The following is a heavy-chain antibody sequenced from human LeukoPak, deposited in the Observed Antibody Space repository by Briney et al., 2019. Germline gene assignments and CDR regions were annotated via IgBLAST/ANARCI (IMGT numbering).Heavy chain of an antibody. Sequence: GGSLRLSCAASGFTFSSYAMSWVRQAPGKGLEWVSAISGSGGSTYYADSVKGRFTISRDNSKNTLYLQMNSLRAEDTAVYYCARGDFNGGLYYYYYMDVWGKGTTVTVSS. CDR2: ISGSGGST. V-gene: IGHV3-23*01. D-gene: IGHD4-23*01. CDR1: GFTFSSYA. J-gene: IGHJ6*03. CDR3: ARGDFNGGLYYYYYMDV.